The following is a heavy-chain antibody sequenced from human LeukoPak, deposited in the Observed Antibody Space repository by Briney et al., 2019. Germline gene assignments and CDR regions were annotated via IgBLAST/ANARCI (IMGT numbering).Heavy chain of an antibody. V-gene: IGHV3-9*01. Sequence: GGSLRLSCAASGFTFSSYWMNWVRQAPGKGLEWVSGISWNSGSIGYADSVKGRFTISRDNAKNSLYLQMNSLRAEDTALYYCAKEYYDILTGYPSGAFDIWGQGTMVTVSS. CDR3: AKEYYDILTGYPSGAFDI. D-gene: IGHD3-9*01. J-gene: IGHJ3*02. CDR2: ISWNSGSI. CDR1: GFTFSSYW.